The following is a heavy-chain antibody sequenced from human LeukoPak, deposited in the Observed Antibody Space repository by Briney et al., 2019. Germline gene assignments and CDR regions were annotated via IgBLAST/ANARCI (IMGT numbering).Heavy chain of an antibody. Sequence: GRSLRLSCAASGFTFSSYGMHWVRQAPGKGLEWVAIIWYDGSNEYYADSVKGRFTISRDDSKNTLYLQMNSLRAEDTAVYYCARETNTYFDYWGQGTLVTVSS. J-gene: IGHJ4*02. CDR2: IWYDGSNE. CDR3: ARETNTYFDY. V-gene: IGHV3-33*01. CDR1: GFTFSSYG.